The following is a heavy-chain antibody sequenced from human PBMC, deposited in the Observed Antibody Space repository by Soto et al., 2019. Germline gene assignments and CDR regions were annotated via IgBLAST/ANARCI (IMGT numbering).Heavy chain of an antibody. CDR2: ISFDGSNK. CDR3: ARDLAAGTRDDY. D-gene: IGHD6-13*01. CDR1: GFTFSSYS. J-gene: IGHJ4*02. V-gene: IGHV3-30-3*01. Sequence: QVQLVESGGGVVQPGRSLRLSCVASGFTFSSYSVHWVRQAPGKGLEWVALISFDGSNKYYADSVKGRFTISRDNSKHTLYLQMNSLKTEETGVYYCARDLAAGTRDDYWGQGTLVTVSS.